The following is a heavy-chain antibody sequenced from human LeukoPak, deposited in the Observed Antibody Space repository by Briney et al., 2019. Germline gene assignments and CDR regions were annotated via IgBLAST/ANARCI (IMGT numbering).Heavy chain of an antibody. V-gene: IGHV1-3*01. Sequence: GASVKVSCKTSGYTFTRCAVHWVRQAPGQRLEWMGWIHADSGNTKYSQKLQGRVTIARDISASTIYMELSSLRFEDTAVYFCTIGLAGDWDAFDIWGLGTMVTVSS. CDR1: GYTFTRCA. CDR2: IHADSGNT. D-gene: IGHD6-19*01. J-gene: IGHJ3*02. CDR3: TIGLAGDWDAFDI.